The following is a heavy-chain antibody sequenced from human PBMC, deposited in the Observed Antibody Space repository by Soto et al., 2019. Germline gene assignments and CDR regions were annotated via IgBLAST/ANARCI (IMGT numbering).Heavy chain of an antibody. CDR3: ARESEDLTSNFDY. CDR1: TFTRYS. Sequence: TFTRYSMNWVRQAPGKGLEWVSSISSTTNYIYYGDSMKGRFTISRDNAKNSLYLEMNSLRAEDTAVYYCARESEDLTSNFDYWGQGTLVTVS. V-gene: IGHV3-21*06. J-gene: IGHJ4*02. CDR2: ISSTTNYI.